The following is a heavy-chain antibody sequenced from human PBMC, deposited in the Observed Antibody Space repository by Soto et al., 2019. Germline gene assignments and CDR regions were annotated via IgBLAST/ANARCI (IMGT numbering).Heavy chain of an antibody. D-gene: IGHD1-26*01. Sequence: GGSLRLSCAASGFTFSNYGMHWVRQAPGKGLEWVAIIWHDGNNKYYADSVRGRFIISRDNSKNRLYLQMNSLRAEDTAVYYCASDLVGASDSYGLDVWGQGXPVTVSS. J-gene: IGHJ6*02. V-gene: IGHV3-33*01. CDR1: GFTFSNYG. CDR2: IWHDGNNK. CDR3: ASDLVGASDSYGLDV.